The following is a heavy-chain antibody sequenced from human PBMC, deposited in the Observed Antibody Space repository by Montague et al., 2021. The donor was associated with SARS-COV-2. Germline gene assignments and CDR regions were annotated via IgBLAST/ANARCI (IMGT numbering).Heavy chain of an antibody. V-gene: IGHV4-34*01. Sequence: SETLSLTCAVYGGSFNDYYWSWIRQPPGKGLEWIGEINHGGSTNYSPSLKSRVTISADTSKNQFSLKLKSVTAADTANCYCARGHQGVAMIVVVMIGAEYYFDYWGQGSLVTVSS. D-gene: IGHD3-22*01. CDR3: ARGHQGVAMIVVVMIGAEYYFDY. J-gene: IGHJ4*02. CDR1: GGSFNDYY. CDR2: INHGGST.